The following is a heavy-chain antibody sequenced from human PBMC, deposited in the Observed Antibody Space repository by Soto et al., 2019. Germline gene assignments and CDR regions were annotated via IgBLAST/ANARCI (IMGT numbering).Heavy chain of an antibody. CDR3: ARAFHITMVRGVLDY. D-gene: IGHD3-10*01. V-gene: IGHV3-74*01. CDR1: GFTFSSYW. J-gene: IGHJ4*02. Sequence: GGSLRLSCAASGFTFSSYWMHWVRQAPGKGLVWVSRINSDGSSTSYADSVKGRFTISRDNAKNTLYLQMNSLRAEDTAVYYCARAFHITMVRGVLDYWGQGTLVTVSS. CDR2: INSDGSST.